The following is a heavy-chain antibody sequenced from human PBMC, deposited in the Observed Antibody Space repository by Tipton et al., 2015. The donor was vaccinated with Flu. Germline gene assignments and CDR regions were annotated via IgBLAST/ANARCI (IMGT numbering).Heavy chain of an antibody. J-gene: IGHJ5*02. CDR3: AKDLIPAAQDNWFDP. V-gene: IGHV3-30*18. D-gene: IGHD2-2*01. Sequence: SLRLSCAASGFTFSSYGMHWVRQAPGKGLEWVAVISYDGSNKYYADSVKGRFTISRDNSKNTLYLQMNSPRAEDTAVYYCAKDLIPAAQDNWFDPWGQGTLVTVSS. CDR2: ISYDGSNK. CDR1: GFTFSSYG.